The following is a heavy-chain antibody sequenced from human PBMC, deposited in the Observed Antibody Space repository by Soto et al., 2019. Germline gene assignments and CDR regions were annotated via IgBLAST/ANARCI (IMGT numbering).Heavy chain of an antibody. CDR1: GFTFSSYG. Sequence: QVQLVASGGGVVQPGRSLRLSCAASGFTFSSYGMHWVRQAPGKGLEWVAVISYDGSNKYYADSVKGRFTISRDNSKNTLYLQMNSLRAENTAVYYCARAYECDYFDYWGQGTLVTVSS. D-gene: IGHD3-16*01. CDR3: ARAYECDYFDY. V-gene: IGHV3-30*03. CDR2: ISYDGSNK. J-gene: IGHJ4*02.